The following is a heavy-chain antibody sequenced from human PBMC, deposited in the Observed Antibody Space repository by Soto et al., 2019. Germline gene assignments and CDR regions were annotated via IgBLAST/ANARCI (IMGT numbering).Heavy chain of an antibody. CDR3: AKSGPPVESGSYYVDY. CDR2: ISGSSGST. Sequence: PGGSLRLSCAASGFTFSSYAMNWVRQAPGKGLEWVSGISGSSGSTYYADSVKGRFTISRDNSKNTLYVQMNSLRAEDTAVYYCAKSGPPVESGSYYVDYWGQGTLVTVSS. V-gene: IGHV3-23*01. CDR1: GFTFSSYA. J-gene: IGHJ4*02. D-gene: IGHD1-26*01.